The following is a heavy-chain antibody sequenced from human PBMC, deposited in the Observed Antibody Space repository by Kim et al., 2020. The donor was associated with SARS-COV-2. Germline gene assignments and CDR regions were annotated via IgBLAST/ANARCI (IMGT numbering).Heavy chain of an antibody. D-gene: IGHD3-3*01. CDR2: ISWNSGSI. J-gene: IGHJ6*02. CDR1: GFTFGDYA. V-gene: IGHV3-9*01. Sequence: GGSLRLSCAASGFTFGDYAMHWVRQAPGKGLEWVSGISWNSGSIGYADSVKGRFTISRDNAKNSLYLQMNSLRAEDTALYYCAKASGITIFGVAPVWGQGTTVTVSS. CDR3: AKASGITIFGVAPV.